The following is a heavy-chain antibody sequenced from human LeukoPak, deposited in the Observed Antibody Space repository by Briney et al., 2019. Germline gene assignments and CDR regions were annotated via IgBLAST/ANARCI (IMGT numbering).Heavy chain of an antibody. CDR3: AKDLWGSSIAAREVPFDP. CDR1: GFPFSSYG. D-gene: IGHD6-6*01. J-gene: IGHJ5*02. CDR2: IRYDGSNK. Sequence: GGSLRLSCAASGFPFSSYGMHWARPAPGKGMEWVAFIRYDGSNKYYADSVKGRFTIYRDNSKNTLYLQMNSLRAEDTAVYYCAKDLWGSSIAAREVPFDPWGQGTLVTVSS. V-gene: IGHV3-30*02.